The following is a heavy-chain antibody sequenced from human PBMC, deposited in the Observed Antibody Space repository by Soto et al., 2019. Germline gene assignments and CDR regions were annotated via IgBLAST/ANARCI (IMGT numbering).Heavy chain of an antibody. V-gene: IGHV1-69*06. D-gene: IGHD2-15*01. CDR1: GGTFSSYA. CDR3: ARELPDIVVVVAAGPYNWFDP. CDR2: IIPIFGTA. Sequence: SVKVSCKASGGTFSSYAISWVRQAPGQGLEWMGGIIPIFGTANYAQKFQGRVTITADKSTSTAYMELSSLRSEDTAVYYCARELPDIVVVVAAGPYNWFDPWGQGTLVTVSA. J-gene: IGHJ5*02.